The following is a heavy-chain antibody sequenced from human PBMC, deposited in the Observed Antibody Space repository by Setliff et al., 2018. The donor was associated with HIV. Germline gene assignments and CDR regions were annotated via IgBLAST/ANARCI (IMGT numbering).Heavy chain of an antibody. CDR2: IWYDGSNK. CDR1: GFTFSSYG. D-gene: IGHD2-2*01. J-gene: IGHJ4*02. CDR3: ARRAYCSSTTCFDN. V-gene: IGHV3-33*01. Sequence: GGSLRLSCAASGFTFSSYGMHWVRQAPGKGLEWVAVIWYDGSNKYYADSVKGRFTLSRDNSKNTLYLQMSSLRAEDTAVYYCARRAYCSSTTCFDNWGQGTLVTVSS.